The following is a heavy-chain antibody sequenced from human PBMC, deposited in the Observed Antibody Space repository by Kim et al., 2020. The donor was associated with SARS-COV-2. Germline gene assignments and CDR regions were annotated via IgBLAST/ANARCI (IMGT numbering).Heavy chain of an antibody. V-gene: IGHV3-21*01. CDR3: ARDSVWLTRGISLSWFDP. J-gene: IGHJ5*02. Sequence: GGSLRLSCAASGFTFSSYSMNWVRQAPGKGLEWVSSISSSSSYIYYADSVKGRFTISRDNAKNSLYLQMNSLRAEDTAVYYCARDSVWLTRGISLSWFDPWGQGTLVTVSS. CDR2: ISSSSSYI. D-gene: IGHD3-16*01. CDR1: GFTFSSYS.